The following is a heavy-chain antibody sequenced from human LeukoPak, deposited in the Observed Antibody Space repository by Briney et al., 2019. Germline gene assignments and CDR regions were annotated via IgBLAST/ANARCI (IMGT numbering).Heavy chain of an antibody. Sequence: LRLSCAASGFTFSSYAMSWIRQPPGKGLEWIGYMYYSGSTYYNPSLKSRVTISVDTSKNQFSLKLSSVTAADTAVYYCARPYYYDSRIDPWGQGTLVTVSS. J-gene: IGHJ5*02. CDR3: ARPYYYDSRIDP. CDR1: GFTFSSYA. V-gene: IGHV4-30-4*08. D-gene: IGHD3-22*01. CDR2: MYYSGST.